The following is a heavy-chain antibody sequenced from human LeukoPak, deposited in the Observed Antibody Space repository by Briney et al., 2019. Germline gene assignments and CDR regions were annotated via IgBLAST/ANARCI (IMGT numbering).Heavy chain of an antibody. CDR1: GFTFSSYG. Sequence: GGSLRLSCAASGFTFSSYGMHWVRQAPGKGLEWVAVISYDGSNKYYADSVKGRFTISRDNSKNTLYLQMNSLRAEDTAVYYCARDHFEDYYDSSGYYSTIYFDYWGQGTLITVSS. CDR2: ISYDGSNK. J-gene: IGHJ4*02. D-gene: IGHD3-22*01. CDR3: ARDHFEDYYDSSGYYSTIYFDY. V-gene: IGHV3-30*03.